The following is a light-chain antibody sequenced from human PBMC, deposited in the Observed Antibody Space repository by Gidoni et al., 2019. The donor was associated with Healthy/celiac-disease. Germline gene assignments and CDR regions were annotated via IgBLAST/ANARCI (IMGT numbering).Light chain of an antibody. J-gene: IGKJ1*01. CDR1: QSVSSY. V-gene: IGKV3-11*01. Sequence: DIALTQSPATLSLSPAERATLSCRASQSVSSYLAWYHQKPGQAPRLLIYDASNRATGIPARFSGSGSGTDVTLTISSLEPEDFAVYYCQQRSNWPPLTFGQGTKVEIK. CDR2: DAS. CDR3: QQRSNWPPLT.